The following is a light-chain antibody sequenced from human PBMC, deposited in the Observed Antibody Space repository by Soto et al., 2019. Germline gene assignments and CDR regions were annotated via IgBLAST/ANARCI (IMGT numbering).Light chain of an antibody. V-gene: IGKV1-5*03. CDR2: KAS. J-gene: IGKJ1*01. CDR3: QQYNIRWT. Sequence: DIQMTQSPSTLSASVGDRVTITCRASQSISSWLAWYQQKPGKAPKLLIYKASSLESGVPSRFSGSGSGTEFTLTISSLQPDDLATYYCQQYNIRWTCGQGTKVEIK. CDR1: QSISSW.